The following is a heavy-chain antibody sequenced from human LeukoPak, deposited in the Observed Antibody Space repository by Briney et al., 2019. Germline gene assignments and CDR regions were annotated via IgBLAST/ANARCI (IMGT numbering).Heavy chain of an antibody. CDR3: ARDSGYSGYDPGDY. Sequence: AGGSVRLSCAASGFTFSSYEMNWVRQAPGKGLEWLSYINHSGVTIYYADSVKGRFTISRDNAKNSLYLQMNSLRAEDTAVYYCARDSGYSGYDPGDYWGQGTLVSVSS. J-gene: IGHJ4*02. V-gene: IGHV3-48*03. CDR2: INHSGVTI. CDR1: GFTFSSYE. D-gene: IGHD5-12*01.